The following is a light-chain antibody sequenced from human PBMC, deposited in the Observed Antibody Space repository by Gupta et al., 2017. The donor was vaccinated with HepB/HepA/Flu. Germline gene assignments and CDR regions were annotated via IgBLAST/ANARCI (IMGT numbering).Light chain of an antibody. CDR3: QQGLKTPLT. J-gene: IGKJ5*01. CDR2: SAS. V-gene: IGKV1-39*01. Sequence: DIQMTQSPSSLSASVGDRVTITCRASQSIRNYLNWYQHKPGKAPKLLIYSASTLQNEVPSRFSGSGSGTEFTLTISRLQPEDFAAYYCQQGLKTPLTFGQGTRMEIK. CDR1: QSIRNY.